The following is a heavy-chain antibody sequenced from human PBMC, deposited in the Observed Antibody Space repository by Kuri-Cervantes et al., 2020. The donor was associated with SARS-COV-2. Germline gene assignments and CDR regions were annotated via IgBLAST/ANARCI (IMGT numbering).Heavy chain of an antibody. Sequence: GGSLRLSCAASGFTFSTYAMSWVRQAPGKGLEWVSGISGSGSNTHYADSVKGRFTISRDNSKNTLDLQINSLRGEDTAVYYCARVRSSGWYSPDYYYYYYMDVWGKGTTVTVSS. CDR1: GFTFSTYA. CDR2: ISGSGSNT. D-gene: IGHD6-19*01. J-gene: IGHJ6*03. CDR3: ARVRSSGWYSPDYYYYYYMDV. V-gene: IGHV3-23*01.